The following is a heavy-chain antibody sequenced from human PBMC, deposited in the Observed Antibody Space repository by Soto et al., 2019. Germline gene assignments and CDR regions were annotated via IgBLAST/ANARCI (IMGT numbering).Heavy chain of an antibody. D-gene: IGHD6-19*01. CDR1: GFTFSSYS. CDR2: ISSSSSYI. V-gene: IGHV3-21*01. Sequence: GGSLRLSCAASGFTFSSYSMNWVRQAPGKGLEWGSSISSSSSYIYYADSVKGRFTISRDNAKNSLYLQMNSLRAEDTAVYYCARGTSSYSSGWYYWGQGTLVTVSS. CDR3: ARGTSSYSSGWYY. J-gene: IGHJ4*02.